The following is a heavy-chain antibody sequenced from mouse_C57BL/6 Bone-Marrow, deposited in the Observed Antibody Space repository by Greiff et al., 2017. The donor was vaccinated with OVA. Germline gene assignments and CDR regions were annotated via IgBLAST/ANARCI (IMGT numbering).Heavy chain of an antibody. CDR3: ARKVITTGYYYAMDY. V-gene: IGHV2-9-1*01. CDR1: GFSLTSYA. Sequence: QVQLQQSGPGLVAPSQSLSITCTVSGFSLTSYAISWVRQPPGKGLEWLGVIWTGGGTNYNSALKSRLSISTDNSKRQFFLKMNSLQTDDTARYYCARKVITTGYYYAMDYWGQGTSVTVSS. D-gene: IGHD1-1*01. CDR2: IWTGGGT. J-gene: IGHJ4*01.